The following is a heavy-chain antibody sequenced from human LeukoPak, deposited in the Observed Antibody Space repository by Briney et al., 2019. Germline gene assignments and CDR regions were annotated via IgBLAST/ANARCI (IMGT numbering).Heavy chain of an antibody. Sequence: PSGTLSLTCAVSGGSLSSSNWWSWVRQPPGKGLEWIGEIYHTGSTNYNPSLKSRVTISVDKSKDQFSLKLSSVTAADTAVYYCAGKECSGWSSFQHWGQGTLVTVSS. V-gene: IGHV4-4*02. CDR2: IYHTGST. J-gene: IGHJ1*01. D-gene: IGHD6-19*01. CDR3: AGKECSGWSSFQH. CDR1: GGSLSSSNW.